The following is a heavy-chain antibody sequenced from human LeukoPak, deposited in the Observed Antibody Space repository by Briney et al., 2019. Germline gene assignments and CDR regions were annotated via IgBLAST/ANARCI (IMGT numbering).Heavy chain of an antibody. D-gene: IGHD2-15*01. Sequence: ASVKVSCKASGYTFTSYYMHWVRQAPGQGLEWMGIINPSGGSTSSAQKFQGRVTMTRDTSTSTVYMELSSLRSEDTAVYYCARSDSSLAFDYWGQGTLVTVSS. CDR1: GYTFTSYY. V-gene: IGHV1-46*01. J-gene: IGHJ4*02. CDR3: ARSDSSLAFDY. CDR2: INPSGGST.